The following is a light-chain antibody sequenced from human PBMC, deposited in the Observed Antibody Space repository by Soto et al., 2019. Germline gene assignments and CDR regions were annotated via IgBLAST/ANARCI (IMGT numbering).Light chain of an antibody. V-gene: IGKV4-1*01. J-gene: IGKJ1*01. Sequence: DIVMTHSADSRAVSLGESATINCKASQSVLYSSNNKNYLAWYQQKPGQPPKLLIYWASSRGSGVPDRFSGSGSGTDFTLTISSLQAEDVAVYYCQQYYTTPRWTFGQGTKVDIK. CDR2: WAS. CDR1: QSVLYSSNNKNY. CDR3: QQYYTTPRWT.